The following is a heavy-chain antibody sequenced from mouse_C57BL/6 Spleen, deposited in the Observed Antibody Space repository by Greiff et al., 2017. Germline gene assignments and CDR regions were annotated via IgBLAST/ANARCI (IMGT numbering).Heavy chain of an antibody. V-gene: IGHV1-54*01. D-gene: IGHD3-3*01. CDR2: INPGSGGT. Sequence: QVQLQQSGAELVRPGTSVKVSCKASGYAFSNYLIEWVKQRPGQGLEWIGVINPGSGGTNDNEKFKGKATLTADQSSSTAYMQLSSLTSEDSAVYVCARSGDVAYWGQGTLVTGSA. J-gene: IGHJ3*01. CDR1: GYAFSNYL. CDR3: ARSGDVAY.